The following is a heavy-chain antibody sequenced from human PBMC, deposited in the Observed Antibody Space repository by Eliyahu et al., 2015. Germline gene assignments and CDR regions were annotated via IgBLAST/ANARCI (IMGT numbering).Heavy chain of an antibody. CDR1: GFSLSNARMG. J-gene: IGHJ6*02. CDR2: IFSNDEK. V-gene: IGHV2-26*01. CDR3: ARIRGGYYYGMDV. D-gene: IGHD3-16*01. Sequence: QVTLKESGPVLVKPTETLTLTCTVSGFSLSNARMGVSWIRQPPGKALEWLAHIFSNDEKSYSTSLKSRLTISKDTSKSQVVLTMTNMDPVDTATYYCARIRGGYYYGMDVWGQGTTVTVSS.